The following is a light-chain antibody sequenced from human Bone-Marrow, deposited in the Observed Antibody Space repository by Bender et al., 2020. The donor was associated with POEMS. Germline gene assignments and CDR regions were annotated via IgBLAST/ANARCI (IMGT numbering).Light chain of an antibody. CDR1: SSNIVSNY. V-gene: IGLV1-47*01. J-gene: IGLJ3*02. Sequence: QSVLTQPPSASGTPGQRVTISCSGSSSNIVSNYVYWYQQLPGTAPKLLIYRNNQRPSGVPDRFSGSKSDTSASLAISGLRSEDEADYYCAAWDDSLSGLVFGGGTKLTVL. CDR3: AAWDDSLSGLV. CDR2: RNN.